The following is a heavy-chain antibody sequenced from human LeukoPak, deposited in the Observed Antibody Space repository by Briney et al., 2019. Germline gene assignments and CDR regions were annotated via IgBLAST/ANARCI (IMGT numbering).Heavy chain of an antibody. Sequence: GGSLRLSCAASGFTVSSNYMSWVRQAPGKGLEWVSVIYSGGSTYYADSVKGRFTISRDNSKNTLYLQMNSLRAEDTAVYYCARYGCSSTSCYLGWGYGDHESYFDYWGQGTLVTVSS. CDR3: ARYGCSSTSCYLGWGYGDHESYFDY. CDR1: GFTVSSNY. CDR2: IYSGGST. V-gene: IGHV3-53*01. J-gene: IGHJ4*02. D-gene: IGHD2-2*01.